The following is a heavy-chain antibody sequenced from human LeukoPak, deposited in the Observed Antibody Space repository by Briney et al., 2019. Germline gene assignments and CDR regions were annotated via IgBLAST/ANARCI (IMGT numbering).Heavy chain of an antibody. D-gene: IGHD2-2*01. CDR1: GFTFSRYG. V-gene: IGHV3-53*05. CDR2: IYSGGNT. J-gene: IGHJ4*02. CDR3: ARGYCSTTSCYWDY. Sequence: GGSLRLSCAASGFTFSRYGMHWVRQAPGKGLEWVSIIYSGGNTFYADSVKGRFTISRDNSKNTMYLQMNSLRAEDTAVYHCARGYCSTTSCYWDYWGQGTLVTVSS.